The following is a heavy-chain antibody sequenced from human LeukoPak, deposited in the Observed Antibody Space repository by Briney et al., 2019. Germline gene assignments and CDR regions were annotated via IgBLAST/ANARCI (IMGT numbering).Heavy chain of an antibody. D-gene: IGHD3-22*01. CDR3: ARYYYDSSGYSAFDY. CDR2: ISGSGAYT. V-gene: IGHV3-23*01. J-gene: IGHJ4*02. CDR1: GFTFSSYA. Sequence: GGSLRLSCAASGFTFSSYAMTWVRQAPGEGLEWASAISGSGAYTQYADSVKGRFTISRDNSKNALFLQMNSLRAEDTAVYYCARYYYDSSGYSAFDYWGQGTLVTVSS.